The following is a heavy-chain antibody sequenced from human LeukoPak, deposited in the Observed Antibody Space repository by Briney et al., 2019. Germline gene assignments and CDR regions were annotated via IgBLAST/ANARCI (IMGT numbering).Heavy chain of an antibody. CDR3: AILWWHRVDY. CDR2: INSDSSSA. CDR1: GFTFSSYL. Sequence: GSLRLSCAASGFTFSSYLMHWVRQAPGEGLVWVSRINSDSSSAGYADSVKGRFTISRDNAKSTLYLQMNSLRAEDTAVYYCAILWWHRVDYWGQGTLVTVSS. D-gene: IGHD2-15*01. J-gene: IGHJ4*02. V-gene: IGHV3-74*01.